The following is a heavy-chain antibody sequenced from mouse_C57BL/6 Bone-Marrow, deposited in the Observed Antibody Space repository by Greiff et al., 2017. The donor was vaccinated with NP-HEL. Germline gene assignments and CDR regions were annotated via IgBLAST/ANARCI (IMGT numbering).Heavy chain of an antibody. CDR3: ARQYGSSDYYAMDY. CDR1: GFSLTSYG. Sequence: QVQLKESGPGLVAPSQSLSITCTVSGFSLTSYGVHWVRQPPGKGLEWLVVIWSDGSTTYNSALKSRLSISKDNSKSQVFLKMNSLQTDDTAMYYCARQYGSSDYYAMDYWGQGTSVTVSS. CDR2: IWSDGST. J-gene: IGHJ4*01. D-gene: IGHD1-1*01. V-gene: IGHV2-6-1*01.